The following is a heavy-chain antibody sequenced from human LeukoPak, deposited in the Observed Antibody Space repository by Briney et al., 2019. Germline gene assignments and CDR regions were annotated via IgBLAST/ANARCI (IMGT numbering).Heavy chain of an antibody. D-gene: IGHD5-18*01. CDR1: GYSFTSYW. CDR3: ARQTAMGRSGDY. J-gene: IGHJ4*02. Sequence: GESLKISCKASGYSFTSYWIGWVRQMPGKGLEWMGIIDPSDSETRYTPSFQGQVTVSVDKSLTTADLQWNSLKASDTAMYYCARQTAMGRSGDYWGQGTLVTVSS. CDR2: IDPSDSET. V-gene: IGHV5-51*01.